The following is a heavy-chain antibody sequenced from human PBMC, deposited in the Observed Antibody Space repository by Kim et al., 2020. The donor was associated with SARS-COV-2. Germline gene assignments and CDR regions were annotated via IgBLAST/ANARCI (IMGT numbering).Heavy chain of an antibody. Sequence: ASVKVSCKASGYTFTSYGISWVRQTPGQGLEWMGWISAYNGNTNYAQKLQGRVTMATDTSTSTAYMELRSLRSDDTAVYYCARAAGPSSLRFLEWLSSPYYLDSWGQGTLVTVSS. CDR3: ARAAGPSSLRFLEWLSSPYYLDS. J-gene: IGHJ4*02. CDR1: GYTFTSYG. V-gene: IGHV1-18*01. CDR2: ISAYNGNT. D-gene: IGHD3-3*01.